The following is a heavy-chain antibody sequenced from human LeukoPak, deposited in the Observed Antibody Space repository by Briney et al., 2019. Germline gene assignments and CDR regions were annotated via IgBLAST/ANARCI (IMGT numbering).Heavy chain of an antibody. CDR1: GFTFSSYG. CDR2: ISYDGSNK. V-gene: IGHV3-30*03. J-gene: IGHJ4*02. Sequence: GGSLRLSCAASGFTFSSYGMHWVRQAPGKGLEWVAVISYDGSNKYYADSVKGRFTISRDNSKNTLYLQMNSLRAEDTAVYYCARDGGRDIVVVPAAPFDYWGQGTLVTVSS. CDR3: ARDGGRDIVVVPAAPFDY. D-gene: IGHD2-2*01.